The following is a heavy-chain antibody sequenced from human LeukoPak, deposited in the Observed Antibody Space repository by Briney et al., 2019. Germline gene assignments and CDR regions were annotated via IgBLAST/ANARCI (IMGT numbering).Heavy chain of an antibody. CDR3: AKDHLTVTQRNRMDY. J-gene: IGHJ4*02. V-gene: IGHV3-30*02. CDR2: IRYDGSNK. CDR1: GFTFSSYG. D-gene: IGHD4-11*01. Sequence: GGSLRLSCAASGFTFSSYGMHWVRQAPGKGLEWVAFIRYDGSNKYYADSVKGRFTISRDNSKNTLYLQMNSLGAEDTAVYYCAKDHLTVTQRNRMDYWGQGTLVTVSS.